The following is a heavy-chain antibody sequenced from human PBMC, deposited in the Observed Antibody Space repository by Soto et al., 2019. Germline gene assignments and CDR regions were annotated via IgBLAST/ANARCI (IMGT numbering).Heavy chain of an antibody. CDR3: ASNPRGGYFDF. V-gene: IGHV3-74*01. CDR2: SNADGAKK. D-gene: IGHD3-10*01. Sequence: EVQLVESGGGLVQPGGSLRLSCAASGFTFSNYWMHWVRQVPGKGLVWVSCSNADGAKKGHADSVKGRFTVSRDNAKNTVYLQMNSLRAEDTAVYYCASNPRGGYFDFWGQGTLVTVSS. J-gene: IGHJ4*02. CDR1: GFTFSNYW.